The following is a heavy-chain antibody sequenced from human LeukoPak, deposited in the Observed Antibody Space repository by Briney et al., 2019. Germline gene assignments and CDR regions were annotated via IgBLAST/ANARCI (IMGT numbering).Heavy chain of an antibody. V-gene: IGHV3-21*01. Sequence: PGGSLRLSCAAFGFTFSSYTVNWVRQAPGKGLEWVSSIVSSSGYIYYAYSVKGRFTISRDNAKNSLYLQMNSLRAEDTAVYYCARDMSYAAFDIWGQGTMVTVSS. CDR3: ARDMSYAAFDI. CDR2: IVSSSGYI. D-gene: IGHD3-10*02. CDR1: GFTFSSYT. J-gene: IGHJ3*02.